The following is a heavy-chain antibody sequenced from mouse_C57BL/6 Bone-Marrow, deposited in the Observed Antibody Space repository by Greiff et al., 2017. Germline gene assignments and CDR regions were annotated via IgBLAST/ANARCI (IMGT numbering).Heavy chain of an antibody. V-gene: IGHV5-6*01. CDR1: GFTFSSYG. CDR3: ARRAYYSNYGFAY. Sequence: VQLQQSGGDLVKPGGSLKLSCAASGFTFSSYGMSWVRQTPDKRLEWVATISSGGSYTYYPDSVKGRFTISRDNAKNTLYLQMSSLKSEDTAMYYCARRAYYSNYGFAYWGQGTLVTVSA. D-gene: IGHD2-5*01. J-gene: IGHJ3*01. CDR2: ISSGGSYT.